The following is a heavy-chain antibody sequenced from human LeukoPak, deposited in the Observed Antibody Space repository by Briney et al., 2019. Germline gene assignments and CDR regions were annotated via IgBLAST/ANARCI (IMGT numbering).Heavy chain of an antibody. CDR1: GGSISSSSYY. Sequence: PSETLSPTCTVSGGSISSSSYYWGWIRQPPGTGLEWIGSIYYSGSTYYNPSLKSRVTISVDTSKNQFSLELSSVTAADTAVYYCARTGFSLFDYWGQGTLVTVSS. D-gene: IGHD2-15*01. CDR3: ARTGFSLFDY. J-gene: IGHJ4*02. CDR2: IYYSGST. V-gene: IGHV4-39*01.